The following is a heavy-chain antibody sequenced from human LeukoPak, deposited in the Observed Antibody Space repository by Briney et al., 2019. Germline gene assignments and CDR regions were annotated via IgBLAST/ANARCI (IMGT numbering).Heavy chain of an antibody. CDR1: GFTFSSYS. Sequence: GGSLRLSCAASGFTFSSYSMNWVRQAPGKGLEWVSYISSSSSTIYYADSVKGRFTISRDNAKNSLYLQMNSLRAEDTAVYYCARDYGEYMAAAGYWGQGTLVTVSS. CDR3: ARDYGEYMAAAGY. J-gene: IGHJ4*02. V-gene: IGHV3-48*01. D-gene: IGHD6-13*01. CDR2: ISSSSSTI.